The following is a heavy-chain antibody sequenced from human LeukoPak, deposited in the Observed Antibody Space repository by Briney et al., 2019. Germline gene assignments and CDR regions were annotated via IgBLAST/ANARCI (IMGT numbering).Heavy chain of an antibody. D-gene: IGHD7-27*01. V-gene: IGHV3-7*03. CDR3: ARVRPGAHFDS. CDR1: GSIFSCCW. CDR2: MKEDGSES. J-gene: IGHJ4*02. Sequence: GGSLRLSCAASGSIFSCCWMAWVRQAPGKGLEWVAHMKEDGSESYYVGSVKGRFTISRDNAKNSLYLQMNSLKVEDTAVYCCARVRPGAHFDSWGQGTLVTVSS.